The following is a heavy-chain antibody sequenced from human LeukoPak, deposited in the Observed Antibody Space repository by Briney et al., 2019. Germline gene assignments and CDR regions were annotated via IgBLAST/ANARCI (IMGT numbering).Heavy chain of an antibody. CDR3: ATNCGGDLYYFDY. D-gene: IGHD2-21*02. Sequence: ASVKISCKVSGYTFTDYYMHWVQQAPGKGREWMGLVDPEDGETIYAEKFQGRVTITADTSTDTAYMELSSLRSEDTAVYYCATNCGGDLYYFDYWGQGTLVTVSS. CDR1: GYTFTDYY. J-gene: IGHJ4*02. CDR2: VDPEDGET. V-gene: IGHV1-69-2*01.